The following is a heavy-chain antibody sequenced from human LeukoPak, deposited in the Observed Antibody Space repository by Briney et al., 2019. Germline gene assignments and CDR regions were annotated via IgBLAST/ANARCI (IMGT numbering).Heavy chain of an antibody. D-gene: IGHD2-2*01. CDR2: ISGSGGST. Sequence: HPGGSLRLSCAASGFTFSSYAFHWVRQAPGKGLEWVSAISGSGGSTYYADSVKGRFTISRDNSKNTLYLQMNSLRAEDTAVYYCAKVGCSSTSCYGRDYWGQGTLVTVSS. V-gene: IGHV3-23*01. CDR1: GFTFSSYA. J-gene: IGHJ4*02. CDR3: AKVGCSSTSCYGRDY.